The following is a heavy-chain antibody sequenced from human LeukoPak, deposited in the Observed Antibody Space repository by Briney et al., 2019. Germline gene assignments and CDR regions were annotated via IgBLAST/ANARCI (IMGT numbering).Heavy chain of an antibody. J-gene: IGHJ2*01. V-gene: IGHV3-13*05. CDR1: GFTVRSYD. D-gene: IGHD7-27*01. CDR3: ARELGIEGYWYFDL. CDR2: ISTASNP. Sequence: GGSLRLSCAASGFTVRSYDMHWVRQVAGKDLEWDSAISTASNPHYAASVQGRFTIFRANAENSLYLQMNSLSAEDTAVYYCARELGIEGYWYFDLWGRGTLVTVSS.